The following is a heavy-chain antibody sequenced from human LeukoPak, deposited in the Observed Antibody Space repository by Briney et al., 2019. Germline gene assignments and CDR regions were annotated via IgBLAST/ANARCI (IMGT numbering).Heavy chain of an antibody. V-gene: IGHV3-33*06. Sequence: GRSLRLSCAASGFTFNTYGMHWVRQAPGKGLEWVALIWHDGSTKYYTDSVKGRFTISRDNSKNTVYLQMNSLRAEDTAVYYCANRGSSITAAGTYWGQGTLVTVSS. CDR2: IWHDGSTK. D-gene: IGHD6-13*01. CDR1: GFTFNTYG. J-gene: IGHJ4*02. CDR3: ANRGSSITAAGTY.